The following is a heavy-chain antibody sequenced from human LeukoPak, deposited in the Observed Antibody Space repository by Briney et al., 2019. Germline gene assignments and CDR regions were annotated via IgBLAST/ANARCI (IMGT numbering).Heavy chain of an antibody. Sequence: GGSLRLSCAASGFTFSSYAMSWFRQAPGKGLEWVSAISGSGGSTYYADSVKGRFTISRDNSKNTLYLQMNSLRAEDTAVYYCAKDPTYYYDSSGWYYFDYWGQGTLVTVSS. CDR2: ISGSGGST. CDR1: GFTFSSYA. V-gene: IGHV3-23*01. J-gene: IGHJ4*02. D-gene: IGHD3-22*01. CDR3: AKDPTYYYDSSGWYYFDY.